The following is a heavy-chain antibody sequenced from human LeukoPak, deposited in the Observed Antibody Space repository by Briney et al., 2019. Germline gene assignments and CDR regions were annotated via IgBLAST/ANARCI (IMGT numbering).Heavy chain of an antibody. CDR1: GYTFTGYY. CDR3: ARADYVRGSYRSKDPYY. J-gene: IGHJ4*02. CDR2: INPNSGGT. V-gene: IGHV1-2*06. D-gene: IGHD3-16*02. Sequence: ASVKVSCKASGYTFTGYYMHWVRQAPGQGLEWMGRINPNSGGTNYAQKFQGRVTMTRDTSTSTAYMELSRLRSDDTAVYYCARADYVRGSYRSKDPYYWGQGTLVTVSS.